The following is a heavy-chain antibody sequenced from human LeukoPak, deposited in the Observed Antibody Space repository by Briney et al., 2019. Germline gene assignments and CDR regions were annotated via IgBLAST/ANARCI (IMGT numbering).Heavy chain of an antibody. V-gene: IGHV4-59*02. CDR3: ASRKLGNDY. D-gene: IGHD7-27*01. CDR2: IYYTGT. Sequence: SETLSLTCTVSGGSVTDYYWSWIRQSTGKGLEWIGYIYYTGTSYNPSLKSRVTISADTSKNQFSLKLISVTAADTAVYYCASRKLGNDYWGQGTLVTVSS. J-gene: IGHJ4*02. CDR1: GGSVTDYY.